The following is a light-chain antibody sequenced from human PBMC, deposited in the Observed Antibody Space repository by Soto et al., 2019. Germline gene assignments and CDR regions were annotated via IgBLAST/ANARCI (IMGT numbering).Light chain of an antibody. CDR1: QSVSSSY. CDR2: GAS. Sequence: EIVLTQSPGTLSLSPGERATLSCRASQSVSSSYLAWYQQKPGQAPRLLIYGASSRATGIPDRFSGSGSGTDFTLTISRLEPEDFAMYYCQQYGSPPWTFGQGTKVEIK. CDR3: QQYGSPPWT. J-gene: IGKJ1*01. V-gene: IGKV3-20*01.